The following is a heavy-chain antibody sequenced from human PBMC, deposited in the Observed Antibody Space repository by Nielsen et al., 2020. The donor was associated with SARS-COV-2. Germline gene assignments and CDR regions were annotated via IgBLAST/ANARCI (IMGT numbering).Heavy chain of an antibody. J-gene: IGHJ4*02. CDR1: GYTFRNYD. Sequence: GESLKISCAGSGYTFRNYDMSWVRQAPGKGLEWVSAISASTYYADSVKGRFTISRDNSKNTLYLQMNSLRAEDTAVYYCAKRSGYTSGWYGDYWGQGTLVTVSS. CDR3: AKRSGYTSGWYGDY. CDR2: ISAST. D-gene: IGHD6-19*01. V-gene: IGHV3-23*01.